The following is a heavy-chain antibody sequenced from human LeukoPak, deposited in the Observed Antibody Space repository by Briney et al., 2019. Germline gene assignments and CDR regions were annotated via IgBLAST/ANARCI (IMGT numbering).Heavy chain of an antibody. Sequence: SETLSLTCAVYGGSFSGYYWSWIRQPPGKGLEWIGEINHSGSTNYNPSLKSRVTISVDTSKNQFSLKLSSVTAADTAVYYCARGGNVVVVPAARYYYYMDVWGKGTTVTISS. CDR3: ARGGNVVVVPAARYYYYMDV. CDR2: INHSGST. CDR1: GGSFSGYY. V-gene: IGHV4-34*01. D-gene: IGHD2-2*01. J-gene: IGHJ6*03.